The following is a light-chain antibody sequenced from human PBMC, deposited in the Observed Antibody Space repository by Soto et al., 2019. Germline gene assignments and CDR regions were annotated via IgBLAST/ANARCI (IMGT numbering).Light chain of an antibody. Sequence: GVSNRFSGSKSGNTASLTISGLQAEDEADYCCNSYTTTSTLYVFGTGTKLTVL. CDR3: NSYTTTSTLYV. V-gene: IGLV2-14*01. J-gene: IGLJ1*01.